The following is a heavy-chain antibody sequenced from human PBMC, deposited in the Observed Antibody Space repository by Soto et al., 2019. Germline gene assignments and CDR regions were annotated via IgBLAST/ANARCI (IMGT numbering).Heavy chain of an antibody. Sequence: KPSETLSLTCAVSGYSISSGYYWGWIRQPPGKGLEWIGSIYHSGSTYYNPSLKSRVTISVDTSKNQFSLKLSSVTAADTAVYYCARVNYGSGSYYSWYFDYWGQGTQVTVSS. D-gene: IGHD3-10*01. J-gene: IGHJ4*02. CDR3: ARVNYGSGSYYSWYFDY. V-gene: IGHV4-38-2*01. CDR1: GYSISSGYY. CDR2: IYHSGST.